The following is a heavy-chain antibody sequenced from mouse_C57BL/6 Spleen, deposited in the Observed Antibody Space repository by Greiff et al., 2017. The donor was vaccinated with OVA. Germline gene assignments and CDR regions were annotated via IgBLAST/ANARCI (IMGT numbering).Heavy chain of an antibody. CDR1: GYTFTSYT. Sequence: QVQLQQPGAELARPGASVKMSCKASGYTFTSYTMHWVKQRPGQGLEWIGYINPSSGYTTYNQKFKDKATLTADKTSSTAYMKLSSLTSEDSAVYYCARKDLTVVGHDDVWGTGTTVTVSS. CDR2: INPSSGYT. V-gene: IGHV1-4*01. D-gene: IGHD1-1*01. CDR3: ARKDLTVVGHDDV. J-gene: IGHJ1*03.